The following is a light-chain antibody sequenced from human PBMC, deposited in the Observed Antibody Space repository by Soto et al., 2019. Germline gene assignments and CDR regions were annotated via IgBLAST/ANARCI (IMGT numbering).Light chain of an antibody. J-gene: IGKJ5*01. CDR3: QRYGRSPPIT. V-gene: IGKV3-20*01. CDR1: QSVTNNY. Sequence: ETVLTQSPGTLSLSPGERATLSCRASQSVTNNYLAWYQQKPGQAPRLLIYGISSRAAGIPDRFSGSGSGTTFTLTISRLEPEDFAVYYCQRYGRSPPITFGQGTRLEI. CDR2: GIS.